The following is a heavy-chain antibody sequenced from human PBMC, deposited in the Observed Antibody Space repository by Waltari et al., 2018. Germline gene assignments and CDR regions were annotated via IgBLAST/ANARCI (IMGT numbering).Heavy chain of an antibody. V-gene: IGHV3-23*01. CDR2: ISVSGGST. Sequence: EVQLLESGGGLVQPVGSLSLSCAASGFTVRSYAMSWVRPAPGKGLGWVSAISVSGGSTDDADAVKGRFTISRDKSKNTRDLQMNSLRAEDTAVYYCAKARGDSGYDLFDYWGQGTLVTVSS. CDR1: GFTVRSYA. CDR3: AKARGDSGYDLFDY. J-gene: IGHJ4*02. D-gene: IGHD5-12*01.